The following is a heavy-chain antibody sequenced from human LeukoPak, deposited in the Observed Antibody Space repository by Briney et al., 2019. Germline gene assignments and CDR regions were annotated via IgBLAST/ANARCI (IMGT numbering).Heavy chain of an antibody. D-gene: IGHD2-2*01. CDR3: ARDYQGADPAYYYYYGMDV. CDR1: GGTFSSYA. Sequence: GASVKVSCKASGGTFSSYAISWVRQAPGQGLEWMGRIIPIFGIANYAQKFQGRVTITADKSTSTAYMELSSLRSEDTAVYYCARDYQGADPAYYYYYGMDVWGQGTTVTVSS. J-gene: IGHJ6*02. V-gene: IGHV1-69*04. CDR2: IIPIFGIA.